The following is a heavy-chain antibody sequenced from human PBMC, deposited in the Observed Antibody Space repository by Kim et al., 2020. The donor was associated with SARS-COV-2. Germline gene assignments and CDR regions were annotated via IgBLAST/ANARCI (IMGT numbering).Heavy chain of an antibody. CDR3: ARTSSPIVRVPAVLRGGMYFDS. D-gene: IGHD2-2*01. Sequence: SETLSLTCAVYGGSFSDYYWSWIRQPPGKGLEWIGEINHSGSTNYNPSLNPSLKSRVTISVDTSKNQFSLKLSSVTAADTAVYYCARTSSPIVRVPAVLRGGMYFDSWGQGTLVTVSS. J-gene: IGHJ4*02. CDR2: INHSGST. V-gene: IGHV4-34*01. CDR1: GGSFSDYY.